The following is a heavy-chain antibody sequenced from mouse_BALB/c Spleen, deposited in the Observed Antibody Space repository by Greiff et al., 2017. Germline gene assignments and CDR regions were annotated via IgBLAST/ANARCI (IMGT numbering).Heavy chain of an antibody. CDR3: ARGYYRYGGYYAMDY. J-gene: IGHJ4*01. D-gene: IGHD2-14*01. CDR2: ISSGGST. CDR1: GFTFSSYA. Sequence: EVKVVESGGGLVKPGGSLKLSCAASGFTFSSYAMSWVRQTPEKRLEWVASISSGGSTYYPDSVKGRFTISRDNARNILYLQMSSLRSEDTAMYYCARGYYRYGGYYAMDYWGQGTSVTVSS. V-gene: IGHV5-6-5*01.